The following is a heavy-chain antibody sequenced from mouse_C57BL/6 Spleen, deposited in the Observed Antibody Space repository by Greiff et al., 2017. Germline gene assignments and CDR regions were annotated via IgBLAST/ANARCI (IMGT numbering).Heavy chain of an antibody. CDR2: IYPGDGDT. CDR1: GYAFSSYW. J-gene: IGHJ4*01. Sequence: QVQLKESGAELVKPGASVKISCKASGYAFSSYWMNWVKQRPGKGLEWIGQIYPGDGDTNYNGKFKGKATLTADKSSSTAYMQLSSLTSEDSAVYFCARRKEGYAMDYWGQGTSVTVSS. CDR3: ARRKEGYAMDY. V-gene: IGHV1-80*01.